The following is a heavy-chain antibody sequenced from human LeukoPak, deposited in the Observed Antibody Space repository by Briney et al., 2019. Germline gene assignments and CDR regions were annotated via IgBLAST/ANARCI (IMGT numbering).Heavy chain of an antibody. D-gene: IGHD5-18*01. V-gene: IGHV3-53*01. J-gene: IGHJ4*02. CDR1: GFTVSSHY. CDR3: ASAAPISEYTYAYDY. CDR2: IYSDGST. Sequence: GGSLRLSRAASGFTVSSHYMSWVRQAPGKGLEWVSIIYSDGSTYYADSVKGRFTISRDTSKNTLYLQMNSLRAEDTAVYYCASAAPISEYTYAYDYWGQGTLVTVSS.